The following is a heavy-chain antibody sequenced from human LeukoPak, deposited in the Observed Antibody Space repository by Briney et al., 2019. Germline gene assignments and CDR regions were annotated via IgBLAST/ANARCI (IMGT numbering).Heavy chain of an antibody. Sequence: PSETLSLTCTVSGGSISSHYWSWIRQPPGKGLEWIGYIYYSGSTNYNPSLKSRVTISVGTSKPPFSLKLSSVPAADTAVYYCARVAWGLVDYWGQGTLVTVSS. V-gene: IGHV4-59*11. J-gene: IGHJ4*02. CDR2: IYYSGST. D-gene: IGHD7-27*01. CDR1: GGSISSHY. CDR3: ARVAWGLVDY.